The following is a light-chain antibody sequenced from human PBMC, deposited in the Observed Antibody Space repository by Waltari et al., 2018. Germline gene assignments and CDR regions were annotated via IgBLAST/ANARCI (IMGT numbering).Light chain of an antibody. J-gene: IGKJ2*01. Sequence: DIVMTQSPDALAVSLGERATINGRSSQSLLYSANNQNYLGWYQQKPGQPPKLLIYWASNRASGVPARFSGGGSGTDFTRTISSLQAEDVAVYSCQQYYGTPYTFGQGTKLEIK. CDR2: WAS. CDR1: QSLLYSANNQNY. V-gene: IGKV4-1*01. CDR3: QQYYGTPYT.